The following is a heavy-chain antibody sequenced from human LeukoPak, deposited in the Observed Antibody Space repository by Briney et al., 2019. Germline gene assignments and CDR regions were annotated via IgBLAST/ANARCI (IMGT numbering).Heavy chain of an antibody. D-gene: IGHD3-22*01. V-gene: IGHV1-8*01. Sequence: ASVKVSCKASGYTFTSYDINWVRQATGQGLEWMGWMNPNSGNTGYAQKFQGRVTMTRNTSISTAYMELSSLRSEDTAVYYCARGSSYDSSGYYDYYYYGMDVWGQGTTVTVSS. J-gene: IGHJ6*02. CDR1: GYTFTSYD. CDR3: ARGSSYDSSGYYDYYYYGMDV. CDR2: MNPNSGNT.